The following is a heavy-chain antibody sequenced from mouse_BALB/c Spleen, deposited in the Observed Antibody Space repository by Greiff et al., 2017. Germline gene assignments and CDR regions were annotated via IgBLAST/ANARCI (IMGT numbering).Heavy chain of an antibody. J-gene: IGHJ1*01. CDR2: IWRGGST. V-gene: IGHV2-5-1*01. Sequence: QVQLKESGPSLVQPSQSLSITCTVSGFSLTSYGVHWVRQSPGKGLEWLGVIWRGGSTDYNAAFMSRLSITKDNSKSQVFFKMNSLQADDTAIYYCAKGDYGSSWYFDVWGAGTTVTVSS. CDR3: AKGDYGSSWYFDV. CDR1: GFSLTSYG. D-gene: IGHD1-1*01.